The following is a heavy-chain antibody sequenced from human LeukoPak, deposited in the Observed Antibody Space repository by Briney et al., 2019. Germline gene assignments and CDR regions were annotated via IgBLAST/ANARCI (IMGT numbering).Heavy chain of an antibody. CDR3: AREELTVTKLKFDY. J-gene: IGHJ4*02. D-gene: IGHD4-17*01. CDR2: IYHSGST. CDR1: GYSISSGYY. Sequence: SETLSLTCTVSGYSISSGYYWGWIRQPPGKGLEWIGSIYHSGSTYYNPSLKSRVTISVDTSKNQFSLKLSSVTAADTAVYYCAREELTVTKLKFDYWGQGTLVIVSA. V-gene: IGHV4-38-2*02.